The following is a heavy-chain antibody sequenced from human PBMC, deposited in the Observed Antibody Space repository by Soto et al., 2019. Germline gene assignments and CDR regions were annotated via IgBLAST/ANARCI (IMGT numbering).Heavy chain of an antibody. Sequence: SQTLSLTCAISGDSVSSNSAAWSWIRQSPSRGLEWLGRTYYRSKWNSNYAVSVKGRVTINPDTSKNQFSLQLNSVTPEDTAVYYCARDEGGQWGQGTQVTVSS. V-gene: IGHV6-1*01. CDR3: ARDEGGQ. J-gene: IGHJ4*02. CDR1: GDSVSSNSAA. CDR2: TYYRSKWNS.